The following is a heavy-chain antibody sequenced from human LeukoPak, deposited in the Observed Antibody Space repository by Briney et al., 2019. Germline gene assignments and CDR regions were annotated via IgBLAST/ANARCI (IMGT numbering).Heavy chain of an antibody. Sequence: SETLSLTCAVYGGSFSGYYWSWIRQPPGKGLEWIGEINHSGSTNYNPSLKSRATISVDTSKNQFSLTLSSVTAADTAVYYCARRSRLGIGYYYYMDVWGKGTTVTVSS. CDR2: INHSGST. J-gene: IGHJ6*03. CDR1: GGSFSGYY. CDR3: ARRSRLGIGYYYYMDV. V-gene: IGHV4-34*01. D-gene: IGHD3-9*01.